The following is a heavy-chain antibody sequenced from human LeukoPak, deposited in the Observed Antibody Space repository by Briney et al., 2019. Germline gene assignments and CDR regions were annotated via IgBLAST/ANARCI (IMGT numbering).Heavy chain of an antibody. V-gene: IGHV4-34*01. D-gene: IGHD2/OR15-2a*01. CDR3: ARRVLGFSTFYEGGWFDP. J-gene: IGHJ5*02. CDR1: GGSFSGYY. CDR2: INHSGST. Sequence: SETLSLTCAVYGGSFSGYYWSWIRQPPGKGLEWIGEINHSGSTNYNPSLKSRVTISVDTSKNQFSLKLSSVTAADTAVYYCARRVLGFSTFYEGGWFDPWGQGTLVTVSS.